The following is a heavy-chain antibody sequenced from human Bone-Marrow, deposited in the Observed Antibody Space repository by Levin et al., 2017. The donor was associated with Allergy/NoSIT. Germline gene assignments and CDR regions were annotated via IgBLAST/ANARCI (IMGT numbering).Heavy chain of an antibody. D-gene: IGHD2-2*01. V-gene: IGHV3-23*01. CDR1: GFTFSNYA. Sequence: PSETLSLTCAASGFTFSNYAMNWVRQAPGKGLEWVSGTSDSGGSTYYADSVKGRFTISRDNSKNTLYLKVNSLRAEETALYYCAKDLSAVPAANYYYAMDVWGQGTTVTVSS. CDR2: TSDSGGST. CDR3: AKDLSAVPAANYYYAMDV. J-gene: IGHJ6*02.